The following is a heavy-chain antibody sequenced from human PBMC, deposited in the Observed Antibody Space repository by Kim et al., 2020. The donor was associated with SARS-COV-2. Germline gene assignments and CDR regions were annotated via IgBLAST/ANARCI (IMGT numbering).Heavy chain of an antibody. CDR3: ARRVAGTDFDY. Sequence: SVKVSCKASGGTFSSYAISWVRQAPGQGLEWMGRIIPILGIANYAQKFQGRVTITADKSTSTAYMELSSLRSEDTAVYYCARRVAGTDFDYWGQGTLVTVSS. CDR2: IIPILGIA. J-gene: IGHJ4*02. CDR1: GGTFSSYA. D-gene: IGHD6-19*01. V-gene: IGHV1-69*04.